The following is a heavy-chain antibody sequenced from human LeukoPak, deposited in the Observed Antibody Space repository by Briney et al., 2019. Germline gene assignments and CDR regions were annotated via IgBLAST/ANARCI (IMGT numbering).Heavy chain of an antibody. D-gene: IGHD3-10*01. J-gene: IGHJ4*02. Sequence: PGGFLRLSCVVSGISLSNYAMTWVRQAPGKGLEWVSYISERGGSTTYADSVKGRFTISRDTSLNTLYLQMNNLRAEDTAVYFCAKRGVVIRGILVIGYHQEAYHYDFWGQGVLVTVSS. CDR3: AKRGVVIRGILVIGYHQEAYHYDF. V-gene: IGHV3-23*01. CDR2: ISERGGST. CDR1: GISLSNYA.